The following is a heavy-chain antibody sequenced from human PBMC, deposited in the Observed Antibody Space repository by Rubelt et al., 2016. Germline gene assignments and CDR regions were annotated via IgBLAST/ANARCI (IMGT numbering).Heavy chain of an antibody. CDR3: ATLSGY. V-gene: IGHV3-73*01. CDR2: IGRRANSYAT. J-gene: IGHJ4*02. Sequence: EVQLVASVGGLVQPGGSLKLSCAASGFTFGASAMHWVRQPSGKGLEWVGRIGRRANSYATGSAASVKGRFTISRDDSRDTAYLQMNSLGTEDTAVYYCATLSGYWGQGTLVTVSS. CDR1: GFTFGASA.